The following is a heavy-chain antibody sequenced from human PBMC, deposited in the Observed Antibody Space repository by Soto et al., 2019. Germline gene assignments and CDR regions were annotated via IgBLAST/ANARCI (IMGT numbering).Heavy chain of an antibody. V-gene: IGHV1-2*04. CDR3: ATSSCGGDCSDAFDT. D-gene: IGHD2-21*02. CDR2: INPNSGGT. J-gene: IGHJ3*02. Sequence: ASVKVSCKASGYTFTGYYMHWVRQAPGQGLEWMGWINPNSGGTNYAQKFQGWVTMTRDTSISTAYMELSRLRSDDTAVYYCATSSCGGDCSDAFDTWGQGTMVTVSS. CDR1: GYTFTGYY.